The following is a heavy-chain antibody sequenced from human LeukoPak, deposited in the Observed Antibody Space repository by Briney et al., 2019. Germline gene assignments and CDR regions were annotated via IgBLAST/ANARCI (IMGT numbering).Heavy chain of an antibody. V-gene: IGHV3-74*01. J-gene: IGHJ5*01. CDR1: GFTFSTYW. Sequence: PGGSLRLSCAASGFTFSTYWMHWVRQAPGKGLVWVSRISSDGSITGYTDSVKGRFTISRDNAKNSLYLQMNSLKVEDTAIYYCARDNWVDCWGQGTLVTVSS. CDR3: ARDNWVDC. CDR2: ISSDGSIT.